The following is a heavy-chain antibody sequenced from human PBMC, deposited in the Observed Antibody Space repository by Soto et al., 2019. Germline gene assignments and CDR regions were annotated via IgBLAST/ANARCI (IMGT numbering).Heavy chain of an antibody. Sequence: PSETLSLTCTVSGGSISSYYWSWIRQPPGKGLEWIGYIYYSGSTNYNPSLKSRVTISVDTSKNQFSLKLSSVTAADTAVYYCAGRRDTAMVQDAFDIWGQGTMVTV. CDR2: IYYSGST. J-gene: IGHJ3*02. D-gene: IGHD5-18*01. CDR1: GGSISSYY. V-gene: IGHV4-59*01. CDR3: AGRRDTAMVQDAFDI.